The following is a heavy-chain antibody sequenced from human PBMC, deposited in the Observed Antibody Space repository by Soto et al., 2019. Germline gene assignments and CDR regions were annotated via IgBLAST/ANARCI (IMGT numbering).Heavy chain of an antibody. CDR2: INPNNGGT. CDR1: GYNFNGYY. J-gene: IGHJ4*02. D-gene: IGHD2-2*01. Sequence: ASVKVSCKASGYNFNGYYMHWVRQAPGQGLEWMGWINPNNGGTGYAQKFQGWVTMTRDTSISTVFLELSRLTSDDAAVYYCAGASNSTIPRCLDQWDQGTLVTVSS. V-gene: IGHV1-2*04. CDR3: AGASNSTIPRCLDQ.